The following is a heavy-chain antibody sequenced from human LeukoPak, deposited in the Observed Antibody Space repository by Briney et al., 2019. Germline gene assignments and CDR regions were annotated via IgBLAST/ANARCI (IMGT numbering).Heavy chain of an antibody. CDR3: ARAPMANDAFDI. V-gene: IGHV3-66*01. CDR1: GFTVSSNY. CDR2: IYSGGST. D-gene: IGHD5-24*01. Sequence: GGSLRLSCAASGFTVSSNYMSWVRQAPGKGLEWVSVIYSGGSTYYADSVKGRFTISRDNSKNTLYLQMNSLRAEDTAVHYCARAPMANDAFDIWGQGTMVTVSS. J-gene: IGHJ3*02.